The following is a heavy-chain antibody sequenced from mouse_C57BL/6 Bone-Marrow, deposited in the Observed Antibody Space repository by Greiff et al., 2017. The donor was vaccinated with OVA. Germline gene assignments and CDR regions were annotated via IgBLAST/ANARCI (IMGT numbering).Heavy chain of an antibody. D-gene: IGHD2-12*01. J-gene: IGHJ1*03. CDR3: ARDRYDEGLWYFDV. Sequence: VQLQQSGPELVKPGASVKLSCKASGYTFTSYDINWVKQRPGQGLEWIGWIYPRDGSTKDNEKFKGKATLTVDTSSSTAYRELHSLTSEDSAVYVCARDRYDEGLWYFDVWGTGTTVTVSS. CDR2: IYPRDGST. CDR1: GYTFTSYD. V-gene: IGHV1-85*01.